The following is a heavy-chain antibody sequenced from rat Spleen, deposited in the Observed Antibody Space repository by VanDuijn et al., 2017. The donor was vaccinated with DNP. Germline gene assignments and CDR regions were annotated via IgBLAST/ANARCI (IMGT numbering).Heavy chain of an antibody. D-gene: IGHD1-11*01. V-gene: IGHV2-27*01. CDR2: IQSGGST. J-gene: IGHJ2*01. CDR3: ARGPSLGTVGSD. CDR1: GFSLTSYH. Sequence: QVQLKESGPGLVQPSQTLSLTCTVSGFSLTSYHVHWVRQPPGKGLEWMGRIQSGGSTDYNSALRSRLSISRDTSKSQVFLKMNSLQTEDTATYYCARGPSLGTVGSDWGQGVMVTVSS.